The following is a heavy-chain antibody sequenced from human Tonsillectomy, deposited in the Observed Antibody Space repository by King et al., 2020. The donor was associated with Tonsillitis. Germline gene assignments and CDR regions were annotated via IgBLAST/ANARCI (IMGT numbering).Heavy chain of an antibody. V-gene: IGHV3-23*04. J-gene: IGHJ4*02. D-gene: IGHD2-21*02. Sequence: VQLVESGGGLVQPGGSLRLSCAASGFTFSSYAMSWVRQAPGKGLEWVSAISGSGGSTSYADSVKGRFTISRDNSKNKLYLQKNSLRAEDTAVYYCAKWESYCGGDCYPYDFDYWGQGTLVTVSS. CDR1: GFTFSSYA. CDR2: ISGSGGST. CDR3: AKWESYCGGDCYPYDFDY.